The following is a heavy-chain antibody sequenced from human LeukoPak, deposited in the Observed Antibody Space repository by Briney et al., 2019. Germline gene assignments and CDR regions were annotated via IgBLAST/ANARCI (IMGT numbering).Heavy chain of an antibody. D-gene: IGHD6-13*01. V-gene: IGHV3-30-3*01. CDR1: GFTFSSYS. J-gene: IGHJ3*01. CDR3: AREMAATGTNTFDF. CDR2: ISYDGNNK. Sequence: AGGSLRLSCAASGFTFSSYSIHWVRQAPDKGLEWVAVISYDGNNKYYTDSVKGRFTASRDNSKNTLYLQMNSLRAEDTAVYYCAREMAATGTNTFDFWGQGTMVTVSS.